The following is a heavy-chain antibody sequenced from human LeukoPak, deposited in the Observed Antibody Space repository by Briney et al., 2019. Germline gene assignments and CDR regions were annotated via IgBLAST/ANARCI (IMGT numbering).Heavy chain of an antibody. Sequence: PSQTLSLTCTVSGDSISSGSYYWSWIRQPAGKGLEWIGRIYINGGTNYNPSLKSRVTISVDTSRNQFSLKLSSVTAADTAVYYCARDGNDYGDYCGQGTLVTVSS. J-gene: IGHJ4*02. CDR1: GDSISSGSYY. CDR2: IYINGGT. D-gene: IGHD1-1*01. CDR3: ARDGNDYGDY. V-gene: IGHV4-61*02.